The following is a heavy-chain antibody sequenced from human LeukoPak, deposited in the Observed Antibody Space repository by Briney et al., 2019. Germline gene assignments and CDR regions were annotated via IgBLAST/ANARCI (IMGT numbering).Heavy chain of an antibody. CDR2: INHSGST. D-gene: IGHD2-2*02. J-gene: IGHJ4*02. Sequence: SETLSLTCAVYGGSFSGYYWSWIRQPPGMGLEWIGEINHSGSTNHNQSLKGRVTMSVDTSKNQFSLKLSSVTAADTAVYYCARRIYCNTTSCYTDYFFDYWGQGTLVTVSS. V-gene: IGHV4-34*01. CDR1: GGSFSGYY. CDR3: ARRIYCNTTSCYTDYFFDY.